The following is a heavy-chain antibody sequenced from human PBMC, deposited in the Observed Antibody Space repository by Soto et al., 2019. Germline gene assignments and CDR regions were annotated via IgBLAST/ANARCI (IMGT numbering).Heavy chain of an antibody. D-gene: IGHD1-26*01. CDR2: INPNSGGT. CDR3: ARDLRPWDRGEGYYYGMDV. V-gene: IGHV1-2*04. Sequence: QVQLVQSGAEVKKPGASVKVSCKASGYTFTGYYMHWVRQAPGQGLEWMGWINPNSGGTNYAQKVQGWVTMTRDTSISTAYMELRRLRSEDTAVYYCARDLRPWDRGEGYYYGMDVWGQGTTVTVSS. CDR1: GYTFTGYY. J-gene: IGHJ6*02.